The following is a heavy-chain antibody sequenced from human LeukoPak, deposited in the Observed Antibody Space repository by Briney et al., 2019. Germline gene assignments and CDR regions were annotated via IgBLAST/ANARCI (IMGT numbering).Heavy chain of an antibody. CDR3: ARDRDLENFDY. Sequence: SETLSLTCTVSGYSISSDYYWGWIRQPPGKGLEWIGSIHHSGRTYYNPSLKSRVTISVDTSKNQFSLSVRSVTAADSAVYYCARDRDLENFDYWGQGTLVTVSS. V-gene: IGHV4-38-2*02. CDR1: GYSISSDYY. CDR2: IHHSGRT. D-gene: IGHD1-1*01. J-gene: IGHJ4*02.